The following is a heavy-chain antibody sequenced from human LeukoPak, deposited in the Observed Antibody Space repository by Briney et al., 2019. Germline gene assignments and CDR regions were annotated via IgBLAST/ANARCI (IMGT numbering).Heavy chain of an antibody. CDR3: AREGSYYNGLDY. V-gene: IGHV3-33*01. CDR2: IWYDGSNK. Sequence: GGSLRLSCAASGFTFSSYGMHWVRQAPGKGLEWVAVIWYDGSNKYYADSVKGRFTISRDNSKNTLYLQMNSLRAEDTAVYYCAREGSYYNGLDYWGQGTLVPVSS. CDR1: GFTFSSYG. J-gene: IGHJ4*02. D-gene: IGHD3-10*01.